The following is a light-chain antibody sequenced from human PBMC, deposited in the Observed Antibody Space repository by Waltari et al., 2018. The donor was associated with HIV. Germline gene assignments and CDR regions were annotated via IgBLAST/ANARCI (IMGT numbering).Light chain of an antibody. Sequence: SFELTQPPSVSVPPGQTATIPCSGGNLGNKYALWYQQKPGQAPVLIRYHDIRRPSGLPGRFLGSNSGNTATLTLSGTQATDEADYYCQAWDTGVAVFGGGTKLTVL. CDR2: HDI. J-gene: IGLJ2*01. CDR1: NLGNKY. V-gene: IGLV3-1*01. CDR3: QAWDTGVAV.